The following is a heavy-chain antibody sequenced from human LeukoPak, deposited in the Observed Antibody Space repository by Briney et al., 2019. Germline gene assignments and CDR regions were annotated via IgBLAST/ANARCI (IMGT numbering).Heavy chain of an antibody. CDR3: ARDPNYHDSSGSIGCNY. D-gene: IGHD3-22*01. CDR1: GYTFTGYS. V-gene: IGHV1-2*06. J-gene: IGHJ4*02. CDR2: INPNSGGT. Sequence: ASVKVSCKASGYTFTGYSMHWVRQAPGQGLEWMGRINPNSGGTNYAQKFQGRVTMTRDTSISTAYMELSSLRFDDTAEYYCARDPNYHDSSGSIGCNYWGQGTLVTVSS.